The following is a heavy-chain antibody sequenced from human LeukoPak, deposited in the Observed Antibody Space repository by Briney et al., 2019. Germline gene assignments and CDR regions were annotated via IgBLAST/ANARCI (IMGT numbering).Heavy chain of an antibody. Sequence: PGGSLRLSCAASGFTFSSYTMSWVRQAPGKGLEWVSVICDNGSNKYYADSVKGRFTISRDNSKNTLYLQMNSLRAEDTAVYYCAKAFGVVVVTDPLDYWGQGTLVTVSS. CDR2: ICDNGSNK. CDR3: AKAFGVVVVTDPLDY. V-gene: IGHV3-23*01. CDR1: GFTFSSYT. D-gene: IGHD2-21*02. J-gene: IGHJ4*02.